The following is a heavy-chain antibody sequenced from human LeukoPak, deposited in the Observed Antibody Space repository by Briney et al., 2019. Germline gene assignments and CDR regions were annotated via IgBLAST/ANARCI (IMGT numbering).Heavy chain of an antibody. CDR3: ARGSGFGV. D-gene: IGHD3-9*01. J-gene: IGHJ4*02. V-gene: IGHV3-74*01. CDR2: ISSDGATT. Sequence: GGPLRLSCAASGFTVSTYWMHWVRQVPGKGLVRVSGISSDGATTHYADSVKGQFTISRDNAKNTLYLQMNSLRVEDTAVYYCARGSGFGVWGQGTLVTVSS. CDR1: GFTVSTYW.